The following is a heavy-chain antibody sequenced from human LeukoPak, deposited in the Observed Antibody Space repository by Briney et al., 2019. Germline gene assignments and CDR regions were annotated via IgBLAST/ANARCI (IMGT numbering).Heavy chain of an antibody. CDR3: ARWSGYCSGGSCYASDY. J-gene: IGHJ4*02. D-gene: IGHD2-15*01. Sequence: ASVKVSCKASGYTFTSYDINWVRQATGQGLEWMGWMNPNSGNTGYAQKFQGRVTMTRKTSISTAYMELSSLRSEDTAVYYCARWSGYCSGGSCYASDYWGQGTLVTVSS. CDR1: GYTFTSYD. CDR2: MNPNSGNT. V-gene: IGHV1-8*01.